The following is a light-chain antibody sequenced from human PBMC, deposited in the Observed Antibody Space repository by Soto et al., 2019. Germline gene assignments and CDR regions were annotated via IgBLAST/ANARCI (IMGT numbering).Light chain of an antibody. V-gene: IGKV3-15*01. J-gene: IGKJ5*01. CDR2: GAF. CDR1: QNIISN. CDR3: QQYNKWPIT. Sequence: ERVITQGPATLCVSPGGRATLSCRSSQNIISNLAWYQQKPGQSPRLLIYGAFTRATCIPARFSGSGSGTEFTLTISSLQSEDFEVYYCQQYNKWPITFGQGTRLEIK.